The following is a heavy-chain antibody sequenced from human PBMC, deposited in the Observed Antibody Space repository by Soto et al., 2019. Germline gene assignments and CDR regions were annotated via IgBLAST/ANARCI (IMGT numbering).Heavy chain of an antibody. J-gene: IGHJ6*02. V-gene: IGHV1-69*12. CDR3: ARRGVDSSGYYYYYYGMDV. CDR2: IIPIFGTA. CDR1: GGTFSSYA. D-gene: IGHD3-22*01. Sequence: QVQLVQSGAEVKKPGSSVKVSCKASGGTFSSYAISWVRQAPGQGLEWMGGIIPIFGTANYAQKFQGRVTITADESTSTDYMELSSLRSEDTAVYYCARRGVDSSGYYYYYYGMDVWGQGTTVTVSS.